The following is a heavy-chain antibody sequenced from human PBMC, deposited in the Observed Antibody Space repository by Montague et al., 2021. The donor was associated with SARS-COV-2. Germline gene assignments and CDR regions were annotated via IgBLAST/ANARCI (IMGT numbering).Heavy chain of an antibody. CDR2: IHHGGST. D-gene: IGHD3-10*01. CDR1: GGSFSTYS. Sequence: SETLSLTCAVHGGSFSTYSWNWIRQPPGKGLEWIGEIHHGGSTNYNPSLKSRVTISADTSKNQFSMKLTSVAAAHTAVYYCTRLGDGVVPSPILGVGPYYSYYYIDVWGKGTTVTVSS. CDR3: TRLGDGVVPSPILGVGPYYSYYYIDV. J-gene: IGHJ6*03. V-gene: IGHV4-34*01.